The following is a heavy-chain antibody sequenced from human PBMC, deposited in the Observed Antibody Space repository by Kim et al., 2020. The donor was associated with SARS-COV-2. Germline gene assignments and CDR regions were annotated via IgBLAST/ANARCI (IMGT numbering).Heavy chain of an antibody. CDR2: SSGGGYA. V-gene: IGHV3-23*01. CDR1: GFTFSSSA. D-gene: IGHD2-8*01. J-gene: IGHJ3*02. CDR3: AKGPQRGVFDI. Sequence: GGSLRLSCGASGFTFSSSAMSWVRQAPGKGLEWASSSGGGYAYYADSVKGRFTISRDNSKNTLYLQMNSLTAEDTAVYYCAKGPQRGVFDIWGQGTMVTVSS.